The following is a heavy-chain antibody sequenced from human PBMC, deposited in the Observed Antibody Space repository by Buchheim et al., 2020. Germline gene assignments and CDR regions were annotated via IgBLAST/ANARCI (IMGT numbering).Heavy chain of an antibody. J-gene: IGHJ6*02. D-gene: IGHD3-3*01. CDR2: IYYSGST. CDR3: ARADYDFWSGTYYYYGMDV. CDR1: GGSISSYY. Sequence: QVQLQESGPGLVKPSETLPLTCTVSGGSISSYYWSWIRQPPGKGLEWIGYIYYSGSTNYNPSLKSRVTISVDTSQNPFSLKLSSVTAADTAVYYCARADYDFWSGTYYYYGMDVWGQGTT. V-gene: IGHV4-59*01.